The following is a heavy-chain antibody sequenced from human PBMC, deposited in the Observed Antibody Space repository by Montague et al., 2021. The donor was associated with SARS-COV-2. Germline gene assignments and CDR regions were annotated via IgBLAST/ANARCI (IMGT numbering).Heavy chain of an antibody. V-gene: IGHV3-15*01. CDR1: GFPFSSAW. Sequence: SLRLSFSASGFPFSSAWMTWVRQSPGKGLEWVGRIKSKAVGGAIEYATSGKGRFTIARDDSENTLYLQMDSLTTEDTAVYYCTADFSDTAEQMAQTDLWGQGTLVTVSS. CDR3: TADFSDTAEQMAQTDL. J-gene: IGHJ5*02. D-gene: IGHD5-24*01. CDR2: IKSKAVGGAI.